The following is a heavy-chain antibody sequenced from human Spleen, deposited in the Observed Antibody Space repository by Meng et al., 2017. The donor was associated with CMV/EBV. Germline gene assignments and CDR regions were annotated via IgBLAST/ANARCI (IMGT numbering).Heavy chain of an antibody. D-gene: IGHD6-13*01. J-gene: IGHJ6*02. Sequence: SVKVSCKASGGTFNSYAISWVRQAPGQGPEWMGGIIPIFGTANYAQKFQGRVTITTDESTSTAYMELSSLRSEDTAVYYCATGAPIAAVAATGYGMDVWGQGTTVTVSS. CDR1: GGTFNSYA. CDR2: IIPIFGTA. V-gene: IGHV1-69*05. CDR3: ATGAPIAAVAATGYGMDV.